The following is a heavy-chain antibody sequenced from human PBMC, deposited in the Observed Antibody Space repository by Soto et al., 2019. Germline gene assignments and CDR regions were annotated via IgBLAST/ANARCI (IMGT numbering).Heavy chain of an antibody. CDR2: IYPGDSDT. J-gene: IGHJ4*02. V-gene: IGHV5-51*01. CDR1: GYSFTSYW. CDR3: AGIGRFSQSDSSGYGYFDY. D-gene: IGHD3-22*01. Sequence: GESLKISCKGSGYSFTSYWIGWVRQMPGKGLEWMGIIYPGDSDTRYSPSFQGQVTISADKSISTAYLQWSSLKASDTAMYYCAGIGRFSQSDSSGYGYFDYWGQGTLVTVSS.